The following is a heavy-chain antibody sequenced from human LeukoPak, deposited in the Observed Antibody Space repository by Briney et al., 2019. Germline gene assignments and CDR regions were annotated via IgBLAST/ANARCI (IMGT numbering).Heavy chain of an antibody. CDR1: GGSFSGYY. D-gene: IGHD6-19*01. CDR2: INHSRST. V-gene: IGHV4-34*01. J-gene: IGHJ4*02. CDR3: ARNSPYSSGDQFFDY. Sequence: SETLSLTCAVYGGSFSGYYWNWIRQPPGKGLEWIGEINHSRSTNYNPSLKSRVTISVDKSKNQFSLKLSSVTAADTAVYYCARNSPYSSGDQFFDYWGQGTLVTVSS.